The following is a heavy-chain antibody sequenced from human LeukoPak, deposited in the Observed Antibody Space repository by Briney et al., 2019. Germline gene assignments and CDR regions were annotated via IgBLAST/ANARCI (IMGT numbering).Heavy chain of an antibody. Sequence: PGGSLRLSCAASGFTFSNAWMSRVPQAPGQELEWVGRIKRKTDGGTTDYAAPVKGRFTISRDDSKNTLYVQMNSLKTEDTAVYYGTTHYLTVTTFDYWGQGGLVTVSS. V-gene: IGHV3-15*01. CDR1: GFTFSNAW. CDR2: IKRKTDGGTT. J-gene: IGHJ4*02. CDR3: TTHYLTVTTFDY. D-gene: IGHD4-17*01.